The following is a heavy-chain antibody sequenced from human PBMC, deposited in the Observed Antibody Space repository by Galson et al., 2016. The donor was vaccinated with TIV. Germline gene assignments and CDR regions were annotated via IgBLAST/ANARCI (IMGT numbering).Heavy chain of an antibody. CDR2: IIPILGSS. CDR1: GDTFASYA. V-gene: IGHV1-69*13. D-gene: IGHD3-3*01. J-gene: IGHJ6*03. CDR3: ASDHEGDSWSGSYRVGYYNFMDV. Sequence: SVKVSCKASGDTFASYAFSWVRQAPGQGLEVMGRIIPILGSSDYAQRFQGRVTITADASTSTVYMELRSLRSEDPAVYYCASDHEGDSWSGSYRVGYYNFMDVWGKGTTVTVSS.